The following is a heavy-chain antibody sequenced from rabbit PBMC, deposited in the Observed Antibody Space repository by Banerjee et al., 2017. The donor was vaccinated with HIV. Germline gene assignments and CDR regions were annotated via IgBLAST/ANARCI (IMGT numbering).Heavy chain of an antibody. V-gene: IGHV1S40*01. CDR1: GFSFSSGYD. J-gene: IGHJ3*01. Sequence: QSLEESGGDLVKPGASLTLTCTASGFSFSSGYDMCWVRQAPGKGLEWIGYIYAGSGNTWYANWVNGRFTISKTSSTTVTLQLNSLTAADTATYFCARGDAGSSWGLDFWGQGTLVTVS. D-gene: IGHD4-2*01. CDR2: IYAGSGNT. CDR3: ARGDAGSSWGLDF.